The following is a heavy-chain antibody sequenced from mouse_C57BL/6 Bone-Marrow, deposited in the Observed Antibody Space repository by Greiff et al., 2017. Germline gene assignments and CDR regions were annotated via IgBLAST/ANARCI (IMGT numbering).Heavy chain of an antibody. D-gene: IGHD2-4*01. CDR1: GFTFSRSA. CDR3: TRFYDYDRGFDY. Sequence: EVKLVESGEGLVKPGGSLKLSCAASGFTFSRSAMSWVRQTPEKRLEWVAYLSSGGDYIYYADTVKGRFTISRDNARNTLYLQMSSLKSEDTAMYYCTRFYDYDRGFDYWGQGTTLTVSS. V-gene: IGHV5-9-1*02. J-gene: IGHJ2*01. CDR2: LSSGGDYI.